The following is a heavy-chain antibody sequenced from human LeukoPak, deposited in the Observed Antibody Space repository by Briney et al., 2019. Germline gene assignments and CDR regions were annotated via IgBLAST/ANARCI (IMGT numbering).Heavy chain of an antibody. V-gene: IGHV3-30-3*01. D-gene: IGHD2/OR15-2a*01. Sequence: GGSLRLPCAASGFTFSSYAMHWVRQAPGKGLEWVAVISYDGSNKYYADSVKGRFTVSRDNSKNTLYLQMTSLRAEDTAVYYCAKDTAPSSTVLFDFWGQGTLVTVSS. CDR3: AKDTAPSSTVLFDF. J-gene: IGHJ4*02. CDR1: GFTFSSYA. CDR2: ISYDGSNK.